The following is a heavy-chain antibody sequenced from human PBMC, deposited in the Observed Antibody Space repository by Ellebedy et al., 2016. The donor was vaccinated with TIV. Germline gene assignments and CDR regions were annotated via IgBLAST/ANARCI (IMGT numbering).Heavy chain of an antibody. CDR2: VNSDGSST. CDR1: GFTFNRYW. CDR3: ARDGGVRGYSGYEL. J-gene: IGHJ4*02. V-gene: IGHV3-74*01. D-gene: IGHD5-12*01. Sequence: PGGSLRLSCAASGFTFNRYWMHWVRQAPGKGLVWVSRVNSDGSSTSYADSVKGRFTISRDNAKNTVSLQMNSLRAEDTAVYYCARDGGVRGYSGYELWGQGTLVTVSS.